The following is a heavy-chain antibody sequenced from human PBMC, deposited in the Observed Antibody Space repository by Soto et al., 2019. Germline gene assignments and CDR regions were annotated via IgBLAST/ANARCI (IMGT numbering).Heavy chain of an antibody. J-gene: IGHJ4*02. CDR3: ASGSDDLAFDY. CDR1: GFTFRDYY. V-gene: IGHV3-11*01. Sequence: GGSLRLSCAASGFTFRDYYMSWIRQAPGKGLEWVSYISSSGSTIYYADSVKGRFTISRDNAKNSLYLQMNSLRAEDTAVYYCASGSDDLAFDYWGQGTLVTVSS. CDR2: ISSSGSTI. D-gene: IGHD3-3*01.